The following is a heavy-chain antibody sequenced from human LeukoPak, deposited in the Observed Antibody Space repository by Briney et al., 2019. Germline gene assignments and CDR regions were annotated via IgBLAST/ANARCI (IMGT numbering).Heavy chain of an antibody. CDR1: GYTFTNYY. D-gene: IGHD1-26*01. CDR3: ARDAGARRYAFDI. Sequence: ASVRVSSMASGYTFTNYYMHWVRQAPGQGIEWMGLIKPSGGSASYTQKLQGRVTISRDTSTSTVYIELSSLRSEDTAVYYCARDAGARRYAFDIWGQGTMVTVSS. CDR2: IKPSGGSA. V-gene: IGHV1-46*04. J-gene: IGHJ3*02.